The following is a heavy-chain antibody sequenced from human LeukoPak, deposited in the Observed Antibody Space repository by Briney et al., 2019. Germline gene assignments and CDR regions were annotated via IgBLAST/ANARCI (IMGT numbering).Heavy chain of an antibody. CDR2: INPSGGST. V-gene: IGHV1-46*01. Sequence: ASVKVSCKASGYTFTSYYMHWVRQAPGQGREWMGIINPSGGSTSYAQKFQGRGTMTRDMSTSTVYMELSSLRSQDTAVYYCARGVADYDFWSGYYVLDYWAQGTLVTVSS. J-gene: IGHJ4*02. CDR1: GYTFTSYY. CDR3: ARGVADYDFWSGYYVLDY. D-gene: IGHD3-3*01.